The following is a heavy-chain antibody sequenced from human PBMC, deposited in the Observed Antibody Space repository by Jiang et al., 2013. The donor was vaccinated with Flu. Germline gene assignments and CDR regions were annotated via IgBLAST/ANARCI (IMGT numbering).Heavy chain of an antibody. CDR1: GFTFSSYA. V-gene: IGHV3-23*01. CDR3: AKGQTGYGEYNDAFDI. D-gene: IGHD4-17*01. J-gene: IGHJ3*02. CDR2: ISGSGGST. Sequence: LVQPGRSLRLSCAASGFTFSSYAMSWVRQAPGKGLEWVSAISGSGGSTYYADSVKGRFTISRDNSKNTLYLQMNSLRAEDTAVYYCAKGQTGYGEYNDAFDIWGQGTMVTVSS.